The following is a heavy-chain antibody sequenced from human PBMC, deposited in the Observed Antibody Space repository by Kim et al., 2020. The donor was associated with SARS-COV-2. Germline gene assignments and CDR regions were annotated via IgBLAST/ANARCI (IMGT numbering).Heavy chain of an antibody. Sequence: GGSLRLSCATSGFTFSNYYMNWVRQAPGKGLEWVSYINRNGDSTNYADSVKGRFTISRDNAKNSLSLQMDSLRDEDTAVYYCGMGSRNGDYWGQGTLVTVSS. D-gene: IGHD1-1*01. J-gene: IGHJ4*02. V-gene: IGHV3-48*02. CDR1: GFTFSNYY. CDR2: INRNGDST. CDR3: GMGSRNGDY.